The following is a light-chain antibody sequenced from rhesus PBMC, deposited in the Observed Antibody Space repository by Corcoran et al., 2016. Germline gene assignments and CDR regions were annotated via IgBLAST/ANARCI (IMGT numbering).Light chain of an antibody. J-gene: IGKJ4*01. V-gene: IGKV1S14*01. CDR1: QDITNN. CDR2: YSS. CDR3: QQCHNYPLT. Sequence: DIQMTQSPSSLSASVGDTVTISCRASQDITNNLAWYQQKAGKAPNLLIYYSSNLEGGVPSRFSGTGSGTDFTLTISSLQPEDFATYYCQQCHNYPLTFGGGTKVDLK.